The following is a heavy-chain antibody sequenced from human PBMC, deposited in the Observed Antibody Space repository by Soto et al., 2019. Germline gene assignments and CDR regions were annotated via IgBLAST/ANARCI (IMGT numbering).Heavy chain of an antibody. V-gene: IGHV4-31*03. Sequence: SETLSLTCTVSGGSISSGGYYWSWIRQHPGKGLEWIGYIYYSGSTYYNPSLKSRVTISVDTSKNQFSLKLSSVTAADTAVYYCARIDVSTVTTYDSSLTFDYWGQGTLVTVSS. CDR1: GGSISSGGYY. CDR2: IYYSGST. CDR3: ARIDVSTVTTYDSSLTFDY. J-gene: IGHJ4*02. D-gene: IGHD4-17*01.